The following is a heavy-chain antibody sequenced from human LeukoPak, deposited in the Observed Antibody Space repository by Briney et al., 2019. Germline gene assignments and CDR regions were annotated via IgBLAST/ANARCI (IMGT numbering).Heavy chain of an antibody. CDR2: IYYSGST. J-gene: IGHJ6*03. CDR1: GGSISSSSYY. D-gene: IGHD3-10*01. Sequence: DPSETLSLTCTVSGGSISSSSYYWGWIRQPPGKGLDWIGSIYYSGSTYYNPSLKSRVTISVDTSKSQFSLNLSSVTAADTAVYYCARLRPYHYGYMDVWGKGTTVT. CDR3: ARLRPYHYGYMDV. V-gene: IGHV4-39*01.